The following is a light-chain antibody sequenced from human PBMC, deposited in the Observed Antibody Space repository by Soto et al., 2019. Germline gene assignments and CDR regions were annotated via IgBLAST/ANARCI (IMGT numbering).Light chain of an antibody. CDR2: DAS. J-gene: IGKJ1*01. V-gene: IGKV1-5*01. CDR1: QTISSW. Sequence: DIQMTQSPSTLSGSVGDRVTITCRASQTISSWLAWYQQKPGKAPKLLIYDASSLESGVPSRFSGSGSGTEFTLTISSLQPDDFATYHCQQYNSYSWTFGQGTKVEIK. CDR3: QQYNSYSWT.